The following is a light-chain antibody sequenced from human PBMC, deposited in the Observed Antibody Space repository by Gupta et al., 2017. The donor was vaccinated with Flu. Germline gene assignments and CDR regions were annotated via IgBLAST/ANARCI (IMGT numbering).Light chain of an antibody. V-gene: IGLV3-21*02. J-gene: IGLJ3*02. CDR3: HVWASSSDWWV. Sequence: GPTATIACAGNNNGIESVHWYQQKPGPAPVLVVYIDGDRPSGIPERFSCSNSGTTDTLTLSRVEAGDEADDDCHVWASSSDWWVFGGGTKLTVL. CDR2: IDG. CDR1: NNGIES.